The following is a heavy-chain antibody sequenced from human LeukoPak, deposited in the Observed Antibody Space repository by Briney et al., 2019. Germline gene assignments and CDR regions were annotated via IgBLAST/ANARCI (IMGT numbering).Heavy chain of an antibody. CDR2: IYYSGST. CDR3: ARGPYCSSTSCYAAFDI. CDR1: GGSISSYY. Sequence: SETLSLTCTVSGGSISSYYWSWIRQPPGRGLEWIGYIYYSGSTNYNPSPKSRVTISVDTSKNQFSLKLSSVTAADTAVYYCARGPYCSSTSCYAAFDIWGQGTMVTVSS. J-gene: IGHJ3*02. V-gene: IGHV4-59*01. D-gene: IGHD2-2*01.